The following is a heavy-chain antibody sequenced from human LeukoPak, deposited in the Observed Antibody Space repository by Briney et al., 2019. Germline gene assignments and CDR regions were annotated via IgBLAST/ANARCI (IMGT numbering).Heavy chain of an antibody. V-gene: IGHV4-34*01. J-gene: IGHJ4*02. D-gene: IGHD3-3*01. CDR3: ARESPRYDFWSGHGGIYYFDY. CDR2: INHSGST. Sequence: SETLSLTCAVYGGSFSGSYWSWIRQPPGKGLEWIGEINHSGSTNYNPSLNSRVTISVDTSKNQFSLKLSSVTAADTAVYYCARESPRYDFWSGHGGIYYFDYWGQGTLVTVSS. CDR1: GGSFSGSY.